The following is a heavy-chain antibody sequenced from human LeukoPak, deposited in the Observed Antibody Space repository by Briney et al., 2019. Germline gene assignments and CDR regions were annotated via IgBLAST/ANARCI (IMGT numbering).Heavy chain of an antibody. J-gene: IGHJ4*02. CDR2: FDPEDGET. CDR1: GYTLTELS. V-gene: IGHV1-24*01. Sequence: GASVKVSCKVSGYTLTELSMHWARQAPGKGLEWMGGFDPEDGETIYAQKFQGRVTMTEDTSTDTAYMELSSLRSEDTAVYYCATGDYAASQGLLDYWGQGTLVTVSS. D-gene: IGHD4/OR15-4a*01. CDR3: ATGDYAASQGLLDY.